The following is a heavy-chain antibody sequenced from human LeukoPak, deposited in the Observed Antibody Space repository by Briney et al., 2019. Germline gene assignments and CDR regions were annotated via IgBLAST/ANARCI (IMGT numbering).Heavy chain of an antibody. J-gene: IGHJ4*02. CDR3: AKNRLESYYYDSSGYEPLDY. Sequence: ASVKVSCKASGYTFTGYYMHWVRQAPGQGLEWMGIINPSGGSTSYAQKFQGRVTVTRDTSTSTVYMELSSLRSEDTAVYYCAKNRLESYYYDSSGYEPLDYWGQGTLVTVSS. CDR1: GYTFTGYY. D-gene: IGHD3-22*01. V-gene: IGHV1-46*01. CDR2: INPSGGST.